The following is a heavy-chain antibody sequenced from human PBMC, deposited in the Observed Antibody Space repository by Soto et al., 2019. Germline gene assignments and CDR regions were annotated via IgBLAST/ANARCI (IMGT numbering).Heavy chain of an antibody. D-gene: IGHD6-19*01. CDR1: GYTLTELS. J-gene: IGHJ5*02. Sequence: ASVKVSCKVSGYTLTELSMHWVRQAPGKGLEWMGGFDPEDGETIYAQKFQGRVTMTEDTSTDTAYMELSSLRSEDTAVYYCATVLLEGVTGPSSGDNWFDPWGQGTLVTVSS. CDR2: FDPEDGET. V-gene: IGHV1-24*01. CDR3: ATVLLEGVTGPSSGDNWFDP.